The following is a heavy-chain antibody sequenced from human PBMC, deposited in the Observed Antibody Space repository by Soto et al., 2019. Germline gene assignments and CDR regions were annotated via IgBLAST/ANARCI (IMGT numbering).Heavy chain of an antibody. V-gene: IGHV1-18*01. CDR1: GYTFTSYG. J-gene: IGHJ4*02. CDR2: ISAYNGNT. CDR3: ARAGYSSSRIDY. Sequence: ASVKVSCKASGYTFTSYGISWVRQAPGQVRECMGWISAYNGNTNYXXKLQGRVXXTTDRSTSTAXVELRXVRSEDTGVYYCARAGYSSSRIDYWGQGTLVTVSS. D-gene: IGHD6-13*01.